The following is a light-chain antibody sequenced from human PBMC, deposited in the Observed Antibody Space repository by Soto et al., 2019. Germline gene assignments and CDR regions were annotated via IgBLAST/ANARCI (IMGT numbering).Light chain of an antibody. Sequence: QSALTQPASVSGSPGQSITISCTGTSRDVGAYKYVSWYQQHPGRGPQLIIFEVRNRPSGISNRFSGSKSGNTASLTISGLQAEDEADYYCSSYTSSSTLVVFGGGTKLTVL. CDR2: EVR. J-gene: IGLJ2*01. CDR1: SRDVGAYKY. CDR3: SSYTSSSTLVV. V-gene: IGLV2-14*01.